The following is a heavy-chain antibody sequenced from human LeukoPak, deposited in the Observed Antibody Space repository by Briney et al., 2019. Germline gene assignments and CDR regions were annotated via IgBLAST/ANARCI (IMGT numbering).Heavy chain of an antibody. D-gene: IGHD3-3*01. CDR2: INGGGSPI. V-gene: IGHV3-48*01. CDR3: ATDPRTTVFGTFRYYYMDV. J-gene: IGHJ6*03. CDR1: GFIFSRDS. Sequence: GGSLRLSCAASGFIFSRDSMNWVRQAPGKGLEWVAYINGGGSPIYYADSVRGRFTISRDNAKNSLYLQMNSLRAEDTAVYYCATDPRTTVFGTFRYYYMDVWGEGTTVAVSS.